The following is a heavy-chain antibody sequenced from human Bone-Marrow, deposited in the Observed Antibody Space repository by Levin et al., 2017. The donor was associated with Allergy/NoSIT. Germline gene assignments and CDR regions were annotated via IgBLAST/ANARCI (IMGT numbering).Heavy chain of an antibody. D-gene: IGHD3-22*01. CDR2: ISVGGNYI. Sequence: PGGSLRLSCAASGILFSSYDMNWVRQAPGKGLEWVSSISVGGNYIYYADSVKGRFTISRDNAKNSLFLQMNSLRAEDTAVYYCASWAMYHYDRSAFDYFYYAMDVWGQGTTVTVSS. V-gene: IGHV3-21*01. CDR1: GILFSSYD. J-gene: IGHJ6*02. CDR3: ASWAMYHYDRSAFDYFYYAMDV.